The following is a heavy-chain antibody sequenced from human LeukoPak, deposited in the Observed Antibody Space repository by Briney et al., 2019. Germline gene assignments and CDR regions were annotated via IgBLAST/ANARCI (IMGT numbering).Heavy chain of an antibody. D-gene: IGHD4-23*01. J-gene: IGHJ3*02. V-gene: IGHV4-34*01. CDR2: INHSGST. Sequence: SETLSLTCAVYGGSFSGYYWSWIRQPPGKGLEWIGEINHSGSTNYNPSLKSRVTISVGKSKNQFSLKLSSVTAADTAVYYCASYGGRDAFDIWGQGTMVTVSS. CDR3: ASYGGRDAFDI. CDR1: GGSFSGYY.